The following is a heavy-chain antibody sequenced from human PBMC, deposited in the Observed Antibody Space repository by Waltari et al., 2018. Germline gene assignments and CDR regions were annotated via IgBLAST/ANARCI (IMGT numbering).Heavy chain of an antibody. CDR3: ARMVRGYCSSTSCHTDH. V-gene: IGHV4-39*07. CDR1: GGSISSSSSY. J-gene: IGHJ4*02. D-gene: IGHD2-2*01. Sequence: QLPLQESGPGLVKPSETLSLTCTVSGGSISSSSSYWGWVRQPPGKGLEWIGSIYYSGSTYYNPSLKSRVTISVDTSKNQFSLRVSSVTAADTAVFYCARMVRGYCSSTSCHTDHWGQGTLVTVSS. CDR2: IYYSGST.